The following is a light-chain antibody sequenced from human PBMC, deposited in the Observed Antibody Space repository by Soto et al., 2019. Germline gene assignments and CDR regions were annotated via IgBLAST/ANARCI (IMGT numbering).Light chain of an antibody. V-gene: IGKV3-20*01. CDR3: QQYGSSPYT. CDR2: GAT. Sequence: EIVLTQSPGTLSLSPGERATLSCRASQSVSSSYLAWYQQKPGQAPRLLIYGATSRATGIPDRFSGSGSGTDLTLTISRLESEDFAVYYCQQYGSSPYTFGLGTKLQI. J-gene: IGKJ2*01. CDR1: QSVSSSY.